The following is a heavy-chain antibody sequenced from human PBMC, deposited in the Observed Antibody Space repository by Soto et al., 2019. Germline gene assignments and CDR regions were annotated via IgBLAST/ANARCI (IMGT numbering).Heavy chain of an antibody. V-gene: IGHV3-23*01. CDR2: ISGSGGST. J-gene: IGHJ4*02. CDR1: GFTFSSYA. D-gene: IGHD4-17*01. CDR3: AKARSYGDVLCFDY. Sequence: GGSLRLSCAASGFTFSSYAMSWVRQAPGKGLEWVSAISGSGGSTYYADSVKGRFTISRDNSKNTLYLQMNSLRAEDTGVYYCAKARSYGDVLCFDYWGQGTLVTVSS.